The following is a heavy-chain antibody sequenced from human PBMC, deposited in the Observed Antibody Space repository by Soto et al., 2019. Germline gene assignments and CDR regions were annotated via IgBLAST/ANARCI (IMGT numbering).Heavy chain of an antibody. Sequence: ASVKVSCKASGYTFTGYHMHWVRQAPGQGLEWMGWINPNSGGTNYAQKFQGRVTMTRDTSISTAYMELSRLRSDDTAVYYCAGNGAMYEAFDIWGQGTMVTVSS. D-gene: IGHD1-26*01. J-gene: IGHJ3*02. CDR1: GYTFTGYH. CDR2: INPNSGGT. CDR3: AGNGAMYEAFDI. V-gene: IGHV1-2*02.